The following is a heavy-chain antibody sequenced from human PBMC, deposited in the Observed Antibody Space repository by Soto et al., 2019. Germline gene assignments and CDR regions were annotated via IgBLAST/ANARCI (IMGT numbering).Heavy chain of an antibody. Sequence: ASVKVSCKTSGYTFTNYAINWVRQAPGQGLQWMGWISAYSGDTKYAQRFQDRLTVTTDPSTTTASMELRSLRSDDTAVYYCARDGRAFSIFGETMDVWGQGTTVTVSS. V-gene: IGHV1-18*01. D-gene: IGHD3-3*01. CDR3: ARDGRAFSIFGETMDV. CDR2: ISAYSGDT. CDR1: GYTFTNYA. J-gene: IGHJ6*02.